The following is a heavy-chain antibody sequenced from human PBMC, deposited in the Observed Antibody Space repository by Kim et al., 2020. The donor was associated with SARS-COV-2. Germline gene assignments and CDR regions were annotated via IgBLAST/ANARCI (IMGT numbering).Heavy chain of an antibody. V-gene: IGHV3-53*01. Sequence: SGKGRFTISRDNSKTTLYLQMNSLRAEDTALYYCARGVAAAGRAYYFDYWGQGTLVTVSS. J-gene: IGHJ4*02. D-gene: IGHD6-13*01. CDR3: ARGVAAAGRAYYFDY.